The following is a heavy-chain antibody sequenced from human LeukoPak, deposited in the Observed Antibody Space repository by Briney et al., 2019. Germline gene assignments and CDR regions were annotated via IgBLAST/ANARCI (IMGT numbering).Heavy chain of an antibody. J-gene: IGHJ4*02. D-gene: IGHD1-26*01. CDR3: ARGLGATTFADFDY. CDR1: GYTFTDHY. Sequence: ASVKVSCKALGYTFTDHYFHWLRQAPGQGLEWMGWISPYNGNTNYAQKVQGRVTMTTDTSTSTAHMELRTLRSDDTAVYYCARGLGATTFADFDYWGQGTLVTVSS. CDR2: ISPYNGNT. V-gene: IGHV1-18*04.